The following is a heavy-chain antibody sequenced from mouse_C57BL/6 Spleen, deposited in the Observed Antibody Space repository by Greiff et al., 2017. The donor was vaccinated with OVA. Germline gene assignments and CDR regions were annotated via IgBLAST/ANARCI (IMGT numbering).Heavy chain of an antibody. J-gene: IGHJ3*01. Sequence: QVQLQQPGAELVKPGASVKLSCKASGYTFTSYWMQWVKQRPGQGLEWIGEIDPSDSYTNYNQKFKGKATLTVDTSSSTAYMQLSSLTSEDSAVYYGARLGYYGSSSWFAYWGQGTLVTVSA. CDR1: GYTFTSYW. V-gene: IGHV1-50*01. CDR2: IDPSDSYT. CDR3: ARLGYYGSSSWFAY. D-gene: IGHD1-1*01.